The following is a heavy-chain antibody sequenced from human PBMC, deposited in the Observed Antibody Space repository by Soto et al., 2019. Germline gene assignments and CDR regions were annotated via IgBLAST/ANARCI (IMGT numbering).Heavy chain of an antibody. Sequence: GGSLRLSCAASGFTFSSYSMNWARQAPGKGLEWVSSISSSSSYIYYADSVKGRFTISRDNAKNSLYLQMNSLRAEDTAVYYCARHATMIVVVTPYYFDYWGRGTLVTVSS. CDR3: ARHATMIVVVTPYYFDY. V-gene: IGHV3-21*01. CDR2: ISSSSSYI. J-gene: IGHJ4*02. D-gene: IGHD3-22*01. CDR1: GFTFSSYS.